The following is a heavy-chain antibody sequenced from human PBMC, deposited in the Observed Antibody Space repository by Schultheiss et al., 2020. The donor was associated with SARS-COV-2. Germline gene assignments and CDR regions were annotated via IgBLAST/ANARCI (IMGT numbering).Heavy chain of an antibody. CDR3: AKDDGYYFDY. CDR1: GFTFSNYG. J-gene: IGHJ4*02. V-gene: IGHV3-30*02. CDR2: IRYDGSNK. Sequence: GGSLRLSCAASGFTFSNYGMHWVRQAPGKGLEWVAFIRYDGSNKYYADSVKGRFTISRDNSKNTLYLQMNSLRAEDTAVYYCAKDDGYYFDYWGQGTLVTVSS. D-gene: IGHD6-25*01.